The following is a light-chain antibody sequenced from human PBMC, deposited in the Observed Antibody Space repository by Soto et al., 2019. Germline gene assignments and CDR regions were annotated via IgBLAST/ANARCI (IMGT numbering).Light chain of an antibody. Sequence: QSVLTQPPSVSGAPGQRVTISCTGSRSNIGARYDVHWYQQTPGTAPKLLIYGNTHRPSGVPDRFSGSKSGTSASLAITGLQAEDEADYYCQSYDSSLSGVIFGGGTKLTVL. J-gene: IGLJ2*01. V-gene: IGLV1-40*01. CDR3: QSYDSSLSGVI. CDR1: RSNIGARYD. CDR2: GNT.